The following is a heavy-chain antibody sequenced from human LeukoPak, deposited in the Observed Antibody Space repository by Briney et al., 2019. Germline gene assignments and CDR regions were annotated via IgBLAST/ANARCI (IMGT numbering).Heavy chain of an antibody. J-gene: IGHJ4*02. V-gene: IGHV3-21*01. CDR1: GFTFITYS. CDR3: ARARGGDSLFDY. D-gene: IGHD2-21*02. Sequence: GGSLRLSCAASGFTFITYSMNWVRQAPGKGLEWVSSISSSSSYIYYAGSVKGRFTISRDNAKNSLYLQMNSLRAEDTAVYYCARARGGDSLFDYWGQGTLVTVSS. CDR2: ISSSSSYI.